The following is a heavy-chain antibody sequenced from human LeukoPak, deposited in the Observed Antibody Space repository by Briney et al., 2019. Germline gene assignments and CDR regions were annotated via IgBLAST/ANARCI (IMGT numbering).Heavy chain of an antibody. D-gene: IGHD3-10*01. CDR3: VRETEGRGSGF. CDR1: GAYLSNGDYF. CDR2: IYHSGNT. V-gene: IGHV4-30-4*01. J-gene: IGHJ4*02. Sequence: APETLSLTCTVSGAYLSNGDYFWHWIRQSPGKSLEWIVHIYHSGNTNYNPSLKSRVAISLDEPNKQFSLRLSVVTAADTAIYYCVRETEGRGSGFWGQGLLV.